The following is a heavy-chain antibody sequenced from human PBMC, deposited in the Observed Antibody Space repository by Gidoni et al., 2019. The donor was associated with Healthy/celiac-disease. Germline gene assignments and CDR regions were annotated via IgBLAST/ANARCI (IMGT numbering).Heavy chain of an antibody. CDR1: GFTFSSYG. CDR2: ISYDGSNK. J-gene: IGHJ6*02. CDR3: AKAVAGHYYHYGMDV. Sequence: QVQLVESGGGVVQPGRSLRLSCAASGFTFSSYGMHWVRQAPGKGREWVAVISYDGSNKYYADSVKGRFTISRDNSKNTLYLQMNSLRAEDTAVYYCAKAVAGHYYHYGMDVWGQGTTVTVSS. V-gene: IGHV3-30*18. D-gene: IGHD6-19*01.